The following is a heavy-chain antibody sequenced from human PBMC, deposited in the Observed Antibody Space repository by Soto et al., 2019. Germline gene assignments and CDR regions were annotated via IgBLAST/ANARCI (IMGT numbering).Heavy chain of an antibody. D-gene: IGHD4-17*01. J-gene: IGHJ3*02. CDR3: AGVRCDTTFCAAFDI. V-gene: IGHV4-34*01. CDR1: GGSFSGYY. CDR2: INHSGST. Sequence: PSETLSLTCAVYGGSFSGYYWSWIRQPPGKGLEWIGEINHSGSTNYNPSLKSRVTISVDTSKNQFSLKLSSVTAADTAVYYCAGVRCDTTFCAAFDIWGQGTMVTVSS.